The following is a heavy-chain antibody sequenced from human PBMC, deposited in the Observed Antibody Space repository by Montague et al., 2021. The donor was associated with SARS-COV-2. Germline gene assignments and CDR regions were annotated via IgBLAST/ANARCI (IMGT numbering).Heavy chain of an antibody. Sequence: SETLSLTCTVSGGSISSYYWSWIRQPPGKGLEWIGYIYYSGSTNYNPSLKSRVTISVDTSKNQFSLKPSSVTAADTAVYYCARVPRNYDFWSGFYDAFDIWGQGTMVTVSS. CDR3: ARVPRNYDFWSGFYDAFDI. V-gene: IGHV4-59*01. D-gene: IGHD3-3*01. J-gene: IGHJ3*02. CDR2: IYYSGST. CDR1: GGSISSYY.